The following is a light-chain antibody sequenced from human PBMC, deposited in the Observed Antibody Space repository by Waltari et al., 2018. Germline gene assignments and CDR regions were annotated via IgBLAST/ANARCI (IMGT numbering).Light chain of an antibody. CDR1: QSVSNY. Sequence: DIQMTQSPSSLSASVGDSITITCRASQSVSNYLNWYQQKPGKPPKLLIFGSSSLQSAVPSRFSGSGSGTDFTLTISSLQPEDFVTYYCQQTYSVLYTFGQGTKLQI. CDR2: GSS. J-gene: IGKJ2*01. CDR3: QQTYSVLYT. V-gene: IGKV1-39*01.